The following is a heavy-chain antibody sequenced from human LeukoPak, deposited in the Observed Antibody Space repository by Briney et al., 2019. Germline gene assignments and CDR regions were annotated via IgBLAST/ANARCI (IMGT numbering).Heavy chain of an antibody. D-gene: IGHD1-26*01. V-gene: IGHV3-23*01. CDR2: ISGTGGST. J-gene: IGHJ4*02. CDR1: GFTFSSYA. Sequence: GGSLRLSCAASGFTFSSYAMSWVRQAPGKGLEWVSAISGTGGSTHYADSVKGRFTISRDNSKNTLYLQMNSLRVEDTAVYYCARGAQWDDYWGQGTLVTVSS. CDR3: ARGAQWDDY.